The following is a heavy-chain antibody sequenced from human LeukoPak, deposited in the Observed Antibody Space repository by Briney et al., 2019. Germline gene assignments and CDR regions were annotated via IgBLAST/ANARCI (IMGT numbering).Heavy chain of an antibody. CDR2: ISYDGSNK. CDR1: GFTFSNYA. Sequence: PGGSVRLSCAASGFTFSNYAMHWLRQAPGKGLEWVALISYDGSNKDYADSVKGRFTISRDNSKNTLYLQMNSLRAEDTAVYYCASAGIAVAGPPSFDYWGQGTLVTVSS. J-gene: IGHJ4*02. CDR3: ASAGIAVAGPPSFDY. D-gene: IGHD6-19*01. V-gene: IGHV3-30*04.